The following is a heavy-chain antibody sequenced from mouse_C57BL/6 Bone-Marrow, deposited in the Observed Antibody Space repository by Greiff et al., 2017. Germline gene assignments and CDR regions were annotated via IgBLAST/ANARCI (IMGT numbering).Heavy chain of an antibody. CDR1: GYTFTSYW. Sequence: QVQLQQPGAELVKPGASVKLSCKASGYTFTSYWMHWVKPRPGRGLEWIGRIDPNSGGPKYNEKFKSKATLTVDKPSSPAYMQLSSLTSEDSAVXYCARNKIPIGLRYFDYWGQGTTLTVSS. CDR2: IDPNSGGP. D-gene: IGHD3-1*01. CDR3: ARNKIPIGLRYFDY. V-gene: IGHV1-72*01. J-gene: IGHJ2*01.